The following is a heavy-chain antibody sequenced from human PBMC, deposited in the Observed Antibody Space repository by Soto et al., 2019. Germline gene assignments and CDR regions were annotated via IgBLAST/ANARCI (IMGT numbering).Heavy chain of an antibody. J-gene: IGHJ4*02. D-gene: IGHD3-22*01. CDR2: ISSEGSNK. CDR3: VGCYYFGDY. CDR1: GFTFSSYG. V-gene: IGHV3-30*03. Sequence: QVHLVESGGGVVQPGRSLRLSCAASGFTFSSYGMHWVRQAPGKGLEWVAVISSEGSNKYYADSVKGRFTSSTDNSKNTRYLQMTSLRPEDTAVYYCVGCYYFGDYWGQGTLVTVSS.